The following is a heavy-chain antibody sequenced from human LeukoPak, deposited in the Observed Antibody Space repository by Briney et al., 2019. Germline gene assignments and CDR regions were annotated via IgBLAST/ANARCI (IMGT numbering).Heavy chain of an antibody. CDR3: AREFSY. Sequence: PSQTLSLTCTVSGGSISSGSYYWRWIRQPAGKGLEWIGRIYTSGSTNYNPSLKSRVTISVDTSKNQFSLKLSSVTAADTAVYYCAREFSYWGQGTLVTVSS. CDR1: GGSISSGSYY. V-gene: IGHV4-61*02. J-gene: IGHJ4*02. CDR2: IYTSGST.